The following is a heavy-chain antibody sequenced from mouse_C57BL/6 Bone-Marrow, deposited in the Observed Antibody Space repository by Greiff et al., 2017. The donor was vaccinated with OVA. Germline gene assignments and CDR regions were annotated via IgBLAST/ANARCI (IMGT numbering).Heavy chain of an antibody. J-gene: IGHJ2*01. Sequence: EVMLVESGGGLVKPGGSLKLSCAASGFTFSSYAMSWVRQTPEKRLEWVATISDGGSYTFYPDNVKGRFTLSRDNAKNNLYLQMSHLKSEDTAMYYGARDQSGNGCDYWGQGTTLTVSS. D-gene: IGHD2-10*02. V-gene: IGHV5-4*01. CDR3: ARDQSGNGCDY. CDR2: ISDGGSYT. CDR1: GFTFSSYA.